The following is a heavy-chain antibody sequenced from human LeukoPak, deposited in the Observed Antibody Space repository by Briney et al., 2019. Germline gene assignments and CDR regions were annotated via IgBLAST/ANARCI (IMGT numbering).Heavy chain of an antibody. J-gene: IGHJ4*02. CDR3: ARGRSTGYRYYFEY. V-gene: IGHV1-8*03. Sequence: ASVKVSRKHSLYTLTSDDINCVRQAPGPGREWMGWMYPNSGSTGYAQKFQGRVTTTRNTSISTAYMELSGLRSEETAVFYCARGRSTGYRYYFEYWGQGTLVTVSS. CDR1: LYTLTSDD. CDR2: MYPNSGST. D-gene: IGHD5-12*01.